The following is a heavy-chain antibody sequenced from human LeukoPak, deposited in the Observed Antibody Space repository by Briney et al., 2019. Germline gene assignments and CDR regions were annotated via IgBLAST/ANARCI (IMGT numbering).Heavy chain of an antibody. J-gene: IGHJ4*02. D-gene: IGHD1-26*01. CDR3: ACISIVGATTGFDY. CDR2: INPNSGGT. Sequence: ASVKVSCKASGYTFTGYYMHWVRQAPGQGLEWMGWINPNSGGTNYAQKFQGRVTMTRDTSISTAYMELSRLRSDGTAVYYCACISIVGATTGFDYWGQGTLVTVSS. CDR1: GYTFTGYY. V-gene: IGHV1-2*02.